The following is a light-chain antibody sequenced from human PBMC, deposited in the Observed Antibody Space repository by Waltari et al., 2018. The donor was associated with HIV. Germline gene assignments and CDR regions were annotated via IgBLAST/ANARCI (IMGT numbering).Light chain of an antibody. CDR3: QVWDYNSDRWV. V-gene: IGLV3-21*02. CDR1: NIGTKN. J-gene: IGLJ3*02. Sequence: SYVLTQPPSVSVAPGPTARITCGGTNIGTKNMHWYQQRPGQAPVLVVSDDSDRPSDIPERFSGSNSANTATLSISRVEAGDEADYYCQVWDYNSDRWVFGGGTKLTVL. CDR2: DDS.